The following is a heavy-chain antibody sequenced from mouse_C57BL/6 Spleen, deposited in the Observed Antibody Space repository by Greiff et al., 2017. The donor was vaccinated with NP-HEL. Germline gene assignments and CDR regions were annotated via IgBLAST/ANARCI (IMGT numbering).Heavy chain of an antibody. D-gene: IGHD1-2*01. V-gene: IGHV1-50*01. CDR1: GYTFTSYW. Sequence: VQLQQPGAELVKPGASVKLSCKASGYTFTSYWMQWVKQRPGQGLEWIGEIDPSDSYTNYNQKFKGKATLTVDTSSSTAYMQLSSLTSEDSAVYYCARTITTATGFAYWGQGTLVTVSA. CDR2: IDPSDSYT. J-gene: IGHJ3*01. CDR3: ARTITTATGFAY.